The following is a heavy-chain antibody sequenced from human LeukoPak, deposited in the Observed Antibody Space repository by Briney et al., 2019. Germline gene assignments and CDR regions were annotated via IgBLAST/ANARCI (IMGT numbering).Heavy chain of an antibody. CDR3: ATFLRWSSGVDY. J-gene: IGHJ4*02. V-gene: IGHV3-53*01. D-gene: IGHD4-23*01. Sequence: PGGSLRLSCAASGFTVSSNYMSWVRQAPGKGLEWVSIIYSGGSTYYAGSVKGRFTISRDNSKNTLYLQMNSLRAEDTAVYYCATFLRWSSGVDYWGQGTLVTVSS. CDR2: IYSGGST. CDR1: GFTVSSNY.